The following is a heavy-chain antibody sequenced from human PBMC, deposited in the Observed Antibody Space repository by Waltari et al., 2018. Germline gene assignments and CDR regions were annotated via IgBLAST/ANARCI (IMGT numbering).Heavy chain of an antibody. D-gene: IGHD6-19*01. CDR3: ARGGAVAGDNMEWFDP. V-gene: IGHV4-39*01. J-gene: IGHJ5*02. CDR1: GGSISSSSYY. Sequence: QLQLQESGPGLVKPSETLSLTCTVSGGSISSSSYYWGWIRQPPGKGLEWIGSIYYSGSTYYNPSLKSRVTISVDTSKNQFSLKLSSVTAADTAVYYCARGGAVAGDNMEWFDPWGQGTLVTVSS. CDR2: IYYSGST.